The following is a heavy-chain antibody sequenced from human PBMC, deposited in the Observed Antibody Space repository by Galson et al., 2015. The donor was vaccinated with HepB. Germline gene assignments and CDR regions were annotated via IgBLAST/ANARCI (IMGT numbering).Heavy chain of an antibody. D-gene: IGHD4-17*01. V-gene: IGHV4-61*01. J-gene: IGHJ4*02. CDR2: IYYSGST. CDR3: ARTTVTMGWAVDY. CDR1: GGSFSSSSYY. Sequence: TLSLTCTVSGGSFSSSSYYWSWIRQPPGKGLEWIGYIYYSGSTNYNPSLKSRVTISVDTSKNQFSLKLSSVTAADTAVCYCARTTVTMGWAVDYWGQGTLVTVSS.